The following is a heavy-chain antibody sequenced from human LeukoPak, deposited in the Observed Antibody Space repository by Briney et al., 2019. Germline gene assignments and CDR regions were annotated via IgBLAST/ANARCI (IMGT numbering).Heavy chain of an antibody. CDR1: GFTFSSYS. D-gene: IGHD1-26*01. Sequence: GGSLRLSCAASGFTFSSYSMNWVRQAPGKGLEWVSSISSISSYIYYADSVKGRFTISRDNAKNSLYLQMNSLRAEDTAVYYCARDWKGSRLYYYYYYYMDVWGKGTTVTVSS. V-gene: IGHV3-21*01. J-gene: IGHJ6*03. CDR2: ISSISSYI. CDR3: ARDWKGSRLYYYYYYYMDV.